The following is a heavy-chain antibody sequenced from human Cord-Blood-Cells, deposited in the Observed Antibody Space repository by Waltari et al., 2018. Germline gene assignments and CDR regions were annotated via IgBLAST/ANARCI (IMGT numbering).Heavy chain of an antibody. CDR3: ANAVGATTDYYYYGMDV. CDR2: ISGSCGST. J-gene: IGHJ6*02. D-gene: IGHD1-26*01. V-gene: IGHV3-23*01. CDR1: GFTFSSYA. Sequence: EVQLLESGGGLVQPGGSLRLSCAASGFTFSSYAMSWVRQAPGRGLEWVSAISGSCGSTYYADSVKGRFTISRDNSKNTLYLQMNSLRAEDTAVYYCANAVGATTDYYYYGMDVWGQGTTVTVSS.